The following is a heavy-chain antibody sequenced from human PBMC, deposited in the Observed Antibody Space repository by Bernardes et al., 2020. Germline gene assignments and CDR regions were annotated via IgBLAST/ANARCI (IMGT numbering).Heavy chain of an antibody. CDR3: ARGRGYQVLFRHRNWFDP. CDR1: GFTVSSNY. CDR2: IYTGGST. J-gene: IGHJ5*02. D-gene: IGHD2-2*01. V-gene: IGHV3-53*01. Sequence: GGSLRLSCAASGFTVSSNYMSWVRQAPGKGLEWVSLIYTGGSTYYADSVKGRFTISRDNSKNQFSLKLSSVTAADTAVYYCARGRGYQVLFRHRNWFDPWGQGTLVTVSS.